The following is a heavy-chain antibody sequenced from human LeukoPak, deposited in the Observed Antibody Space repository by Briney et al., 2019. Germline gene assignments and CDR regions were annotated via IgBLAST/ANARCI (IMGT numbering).Heavy chain of an antibody. J-gene: IGHJ4*02. CDR3: ARRYSSGIDY. Sequence: SETLSLTCTVSGGSISSSSYYWGWIRQPPGKGPEWIGSIYYSGGTYYNPSLKSRVTISVDTSKNQFSLKLSSVTAADTAVYYCARRYSSGIDYWGQGTLVTVSS. D-gene: IGHD3-10*01. CDR2: IYYSGGT. V-gene: IGHV4-39*01. CDR1: GGSISSSSYY.